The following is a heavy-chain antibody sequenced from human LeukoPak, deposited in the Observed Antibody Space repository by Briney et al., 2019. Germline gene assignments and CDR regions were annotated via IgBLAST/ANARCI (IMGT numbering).Heavy chain of an antibody. CDR3: ARVGYYDSSGFDY. CDR2: IYYSGST. D-gene: IGHD3-22*01. CDR1: GGSFSSYY. V-gene: IGHV4-59*01. Sequence: SETLSLTCAVYGGSFSSYYRSWIRQPPGKGLEWIGYIYYSGSTNYNPSLKSRVTISVDTSKNQFSLKLSSVTAADTAVYYCARVGYYDSSGFDYWGQGTLVTVSS. J-gene: IGHJ4*02.